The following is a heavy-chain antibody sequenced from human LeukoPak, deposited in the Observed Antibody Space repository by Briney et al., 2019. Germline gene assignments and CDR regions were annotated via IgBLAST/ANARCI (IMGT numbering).Heavy chain of an antibody. V-gene: IGHV3-30*02. D-gene: IGHD6-13*01. Sequence: GGSLRLSCAASGFTFSSYGMHWVRQAPGKGLEWVAFIRYDGSNKYYADSVKGRFTISRDNSKNTLYLQMNSLRAGDTAVYYCAKAPGSSWYWAYYFDYWGQGTLVTVSS. CDR2: IRYDGSNK. J-gene: IGHJ4*02. CDR3: AKAPGSSWYWAYYFDY. CDR1: GFTFSSYG.